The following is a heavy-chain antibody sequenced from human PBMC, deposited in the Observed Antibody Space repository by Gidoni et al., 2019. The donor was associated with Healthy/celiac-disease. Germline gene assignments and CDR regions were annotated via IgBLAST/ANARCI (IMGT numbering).Heavy chain of an antibody. CDR1: GFTFSSYS. Sequence: EVQLVESGGGLVKPGGSLRLSCAASGFTFSSYSMNWVRQAPGKGLEWVSSIISSSSYIYYADSVKGRFTISRDNAKNSLYLQMNSLRAEDTAVYYCAPMIVVGPHPPPGDYWGQGTLVTVSS. J-gene: IGHJ4*02. V-gene: IGHV3-21*01. D-gene: IGHD3-22*01. CDR3: APMIVVGPHPPPGDY. CDR2: IISSSSYI.